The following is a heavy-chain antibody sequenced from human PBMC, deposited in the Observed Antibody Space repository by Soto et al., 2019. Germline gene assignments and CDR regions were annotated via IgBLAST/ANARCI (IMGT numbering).Heavy chain of an antibody. CDR1: GFTFSSYW. J-gene: IGHJ3*02. CDR2: IKQDGSEK. CDR3: TRDQAQAYYYDSSGYDAFDI. D-gene: IGHD3-22*01. Sequence: PGGSLRLSCAASGFTFSSYWMSWVRQAPGKGLEWVANIKQDGSEKYYVDSVKGRFTISRDNAKNSLYLQMNSLRAEDTAVYYCTRDQAQAYYYDSSGYDAFDIWGQGTMVTVSS. V-gene: IGHV3-7*01.